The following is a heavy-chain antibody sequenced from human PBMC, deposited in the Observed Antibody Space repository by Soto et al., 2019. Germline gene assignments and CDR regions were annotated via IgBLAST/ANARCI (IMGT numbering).Heavy chain of an antibody. CDR1: GFTFGSYS. CDR3: ATLTGAYYYGMDV. J-gene: IGHJ6*02. CDR2: ISSSSSYI. D-gene: IGHD3-9*01. Sequence: PGGSLRLSCAASGFTFGSYSMNWVRQAPGKGLEWVSSISSSSSYIYYADSVKGRFTIPRDNAKNSLYLQMNSLRAEDTAVYYCATLTGAYYYGMDVWGQGTTVTVSS. V-gene: IGHV3-21*01.